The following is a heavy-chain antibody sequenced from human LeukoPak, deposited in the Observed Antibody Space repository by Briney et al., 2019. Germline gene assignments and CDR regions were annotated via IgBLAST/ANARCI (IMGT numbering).Heavy chain of an antibody. CDR1: GYTFTSYY. Sequence: ASVKVSCKTSGYTFTSYYMHWVRQAPRQGIECMGIINPSGGSTSSAQKFQGKADMTMDTSTSTGYMELSSLRCEDTAVYYCARGSRWLQLGRYFDYWGQGTLVTVSS. J-gene: IGHJ4*02. CDR3: ARGSRWLQLGRYFDY. V-gene: IGHV1-46*01. D-gene: IGHD5-24*01. CDR2: INPSGGST.